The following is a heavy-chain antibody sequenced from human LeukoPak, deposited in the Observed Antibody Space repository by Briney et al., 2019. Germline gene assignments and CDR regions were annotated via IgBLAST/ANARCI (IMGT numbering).Heavy chain of an antibody. CDR2: INPSGGSA. CDR1: GYTFTNYY. CDR3: AGDQNGRYYFDY. V-gene: IGHV1-46*01. J-gene: IGHJ4*02. Sequence: ASVKVSCKASGYTFTNYYMHWVRQAPGQGLEWMGIINPSGGSASYAQKFQGRVTMTRDTSTSTVYMELSSLRSEDTAVFYCAGDQNGRYYFDYWGQGTLVTVSS. D-gene: IGHD2-8*01.